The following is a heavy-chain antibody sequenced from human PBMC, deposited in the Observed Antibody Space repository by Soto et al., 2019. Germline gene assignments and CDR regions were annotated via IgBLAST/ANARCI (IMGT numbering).Heavy chain of an antibody. Sequence: GGSLRLSCAASGFTFSSYAMHWVRQAPGKGLESVSAISSNGGSTYYANSVKGRFSISRDNSKNTLYLQMGSLRAEDMAVYYCARGGPRFITPLDYWGQGTLVTVSS. D-gene: IGHD3-16*02. CDR1: GFTFSSYA. CDR3: ARGGPRFITPLDY. V-gene: IGHV3-64*01. CDR2: ISSNGGST. J-gene: IGHJ4*02.